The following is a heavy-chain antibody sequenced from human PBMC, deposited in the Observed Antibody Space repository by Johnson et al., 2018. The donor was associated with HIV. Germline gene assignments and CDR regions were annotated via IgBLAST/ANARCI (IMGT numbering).Heavy chain of an antibody. CDR2: INWIVGST. CDR1: GFTFDDYG. D-gene: IGHD3-22*01. J-gene: IGHJ3*02. V-gene: IGHV3-20*04. Sequence: EVHLVESGGGVVRPGGSLRLSCAASGFTFDDYGMSWVRQAPGKGLEWVSGINWIVGSTGYADSVKGRFTISRDNAKNSLYLQMNSLRAEDTALYYCARVGDRAMIVGGTDAFDIWGQGTMVTVSS. CDR3: ARVGDRAMIVGGTDAFDI.